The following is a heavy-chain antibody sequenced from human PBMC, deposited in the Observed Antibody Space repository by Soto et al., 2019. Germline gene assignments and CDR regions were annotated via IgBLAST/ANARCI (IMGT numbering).Heavy chain of an antibody. CDR3: ARVPSNCYGSGTFDY. V-gene: IGHV1-46*01. J-gene: IGHJ4*02. CDR1: GYTFTSYY. D-gene: IGHD3-10*01. CDR2: INPSGGST. Sequence: ASVKVSCKASGYTFTSYYMHWVRQAPGQGLEWMGIINPSGGSTSYAQKFQGRVTMTRDTSTSTVYMELSSLRSEDTAVYYCARVPSNCYGSGTFDYWGQGTLVTVSS.